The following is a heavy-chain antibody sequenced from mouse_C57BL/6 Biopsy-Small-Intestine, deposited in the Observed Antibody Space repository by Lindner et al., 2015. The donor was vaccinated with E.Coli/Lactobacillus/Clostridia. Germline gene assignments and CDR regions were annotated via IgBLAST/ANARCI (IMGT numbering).Heavy chain of an antibody. CDR2: ITPIFGST. CDR3: TSTGYVAPVATGHYGMDV. D-gene: IGHD1-1*01. J-gene: IGHJ1*01. Sequence: SVKVSCKLSRGTFTNYRINWVRQAPGQGLEWMGGITPIFGSTNYTQSLQGRVTITADTSSSTAFMELNSLRSDDTAVYYCTSTGYVAPVATGHYGMDVWGQGTTVSVSS. V-gene: IGHV1S55*01. CDR1: RGTFTNYR.